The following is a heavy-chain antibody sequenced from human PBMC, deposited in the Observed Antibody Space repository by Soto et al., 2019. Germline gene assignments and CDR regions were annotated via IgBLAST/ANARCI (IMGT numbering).Heavy chain of an antibody. Sequence: QVQLVQSGTEVKTPGASVKVSCKASGYTFTLYGISWVRQAPGHGLEWMGCIFGDDGSTDYAQNPLGRVTMTTDTSTGTVYMELRSLTSDDTAVYYWARRTLGSSIGIGDYLGQGALVTVSA. CDR2: IFGDDGST. J-gene: IGHJ4*02. V-gene: IGHV1-18*01. D-gene: IGHD1-1*01. CDR3: ARRTLGSSIGIGDY. CDR1: GYTFTLYG.